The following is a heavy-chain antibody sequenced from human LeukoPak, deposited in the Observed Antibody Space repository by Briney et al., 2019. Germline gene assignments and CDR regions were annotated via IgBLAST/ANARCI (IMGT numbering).Heavy chain of an antibody. CDR3: ARDLAVGRIAAAGHRYYYYGMDV. D-gene: IGHD6-13*01. Sequence: PAATLRLSCAAAGFTVSSNYMSWVRQPPGKGLEWVSVIYSGGSTYYADSVKGRFTISRDNSKNTLYLQMNSLRAEDTAVYYCARDLAVGRIAAAGHRYYYYGMDVWGQGTTVTVSS. J-gene: IGHJ6*02. CDR2: IYSGGST. V-gene: IGHV3-66*01. CDR1: GFTVSSNY.